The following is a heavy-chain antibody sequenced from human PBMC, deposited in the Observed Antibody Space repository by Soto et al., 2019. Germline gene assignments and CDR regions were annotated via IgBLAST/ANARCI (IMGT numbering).Heavy chain of an antibody. CDR2: INPSGGST. D-gene: IGHD4-17*01. CDR3: ASCVTTSSWYFDL. CDR1: GYTFTSYY. J-gene: IGHJ2*01. Sequence: QVQLVQSGAEVKKPGASVKVSCKASGYTFTSYYMHWVRQAPGQGLEWMGIINPSGGSTSYAQQYQGRVTMTRDTSTSTVYMELSSLRSEDTAVYYCASCVTTSSWYFDLWGRGTLVTVSS. V-gene: IGHV1-46*01.